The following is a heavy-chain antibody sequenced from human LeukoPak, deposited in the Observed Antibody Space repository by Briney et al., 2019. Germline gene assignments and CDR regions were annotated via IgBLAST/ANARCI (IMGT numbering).Heavy chain of an antibody. Sequence: SSETLSLTCTVSGGSISSGFYHWGWIRQPPGKGLEWIGSIYYSGNTYYNPSLKSRVTISVDTSKNQFSLRLTSVTAADTAVYYCATEANSGSIHRLDCWGQGTLITVSS. J-gene: IGHJ4*02. CDR1: GGSISSGFYH. CDR3: ATEANSGSIHRLDC. D-gene: IGHD3-10*01. V-gene: IGHV4-39*01. CDR2: IYYSGNT.